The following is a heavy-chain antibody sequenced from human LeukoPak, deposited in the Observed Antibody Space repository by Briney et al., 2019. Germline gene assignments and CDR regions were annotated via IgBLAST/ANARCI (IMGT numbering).Heavy chain of an antibody. V-gene: IGHV4-59*01. J-gene: IGHJ4*02. CDR3: ARDAGATFDY. Sequence: PSETLSLTCTVSGGSISSFYWSWIRQPPGKGLEWFGYIYYSGSTKYNPSLKSRVTISVDTSKNQFSLRLNSVTAADTAVYYCARDAGATFDYWGQGTLVTVSS. CDR2: IYYSGST. D-gene: IGHD1-26*01. CDR1: GGSISSFY.